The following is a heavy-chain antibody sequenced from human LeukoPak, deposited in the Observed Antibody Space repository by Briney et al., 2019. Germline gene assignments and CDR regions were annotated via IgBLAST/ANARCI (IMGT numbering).Heavy chain of an antibody. CDR1: GGSINSYY. V-gene: IGHV4-38-2*02. CDR2: IYHSGST. Sequence: SETLSLTCTVSGGSINSYYWSWIRQPPGKGLEWIGSIYHSGSTYYNPSLKSRVTISVDTSKNQFSLKLSSVTAADTAVYYCARESHHGDYDVGGQGTLVTVSS. CDR3: ARESHHGDYDV. D-gene: IGHD4-17*01. J-gene: IGHJ4*02.